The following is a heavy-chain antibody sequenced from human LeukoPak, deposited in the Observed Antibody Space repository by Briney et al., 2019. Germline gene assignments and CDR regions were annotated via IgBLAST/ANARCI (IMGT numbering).Heavy chain of an antibody. J-gene: IGHJ3*02. CDR1: DFTFSNYA. CDR2: ISGSGERT. V-gene: IGHV3-23*01. Sequence: PGGSLRLSCAASDFTFSNYAMGWVRQAPGAGLEWVSGISGSGERTYIADSVKGRFNISRDNSKNTLYLQMNSLRAEDTAVYYCAKAMIVVVGDAFDIWGQGTMVTVSS. CDR3: AKAMIVVVGDAFDI. D-gene: IGHD3-22*01.